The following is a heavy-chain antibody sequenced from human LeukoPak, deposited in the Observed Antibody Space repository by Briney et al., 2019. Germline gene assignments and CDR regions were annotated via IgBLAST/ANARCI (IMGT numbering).Heavy chain of an antibody. CDR2: IYTSGST. CDR3: ARGDYYGSGSPYYFDY. V-gene: IGHV4-39*07. CDR1: GGSISSSSYY. Sequence: PWETLSLTCTVSGGSISSSSYYWGWIPQPPGKGLEWIVRIYTSGSTKYNPSLKSRVTISVDTSKNQFSLKLSSVTAADTAVYYCARGDYYGSGSPYYFDYWGQGTLVTVSS. J-gene: IGHJ4*02. D-gene: IGHD3-10*01.